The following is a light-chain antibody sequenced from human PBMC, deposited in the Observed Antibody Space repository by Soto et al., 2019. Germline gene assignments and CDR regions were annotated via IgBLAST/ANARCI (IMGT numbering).Light chain of an antibody. J-gene: IGKJ5*01. CDR1: QRVNTY. CDR3: QQRGTWPPIT. Sequence: PGERATLSCRAGQRVNTYVAWYQQKPGQAPRLLIYDASKRATGISARFSGSGSGTDFTLTISSLEPEDFAVYYCQQRGTWPPITFGQGTRLEIK. CDR2: DAS. V-gene: IGKV3-11*01.